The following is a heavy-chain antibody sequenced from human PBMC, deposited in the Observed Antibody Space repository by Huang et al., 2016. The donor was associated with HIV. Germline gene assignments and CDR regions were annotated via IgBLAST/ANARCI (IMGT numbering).Heavy chain of an antibody. Sequence: VQLVESGGGVVQPGRSLRLACAASGFSFSTYGLHWVRQAPGEGVEWVAVISYDGSNKYYAHSVKGRFTISRDTSENKVYLQRNSLRHEDTAVYYCAKDGADEEWDIDYWGQGTLVTVSS. V-gene: IGHV3-30*18. CDR3: AKDGADEEWDIDY. D-gene: IGHD1-26*01. CDR2: ISYDGSNK. CDR1: GFSFSTYG. J-gene: IGHJ4*02.